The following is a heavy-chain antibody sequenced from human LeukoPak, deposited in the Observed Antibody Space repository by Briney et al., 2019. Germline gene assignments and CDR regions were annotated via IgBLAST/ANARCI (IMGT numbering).Heavy chain of an antibody. D-gene: IGHD3-22*01. V-gene: IGHV3-15*01. CDR1: GLNFANAW. CDR2: IKSKNSGGTT. CDR3: TTNPYDRSGYHI. Sequence: GGSLRLSCAASGLNFANAWMSWVRQAPGKGLEWVGLIKSKNSGGTTDYAATVKGRFTISRDDSKNTLYLQMNSLKTEDTAVYYCTTNPYDRSGYHIWGQGTMVTVSS. J-gene: IGHJ3*02.